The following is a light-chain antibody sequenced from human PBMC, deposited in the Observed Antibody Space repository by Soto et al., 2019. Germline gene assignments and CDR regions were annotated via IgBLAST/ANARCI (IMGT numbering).Light chain of an antibody. CDR1: SSNIGSDY. J-gene: IGLJ2*01. CDR3: AGWDNSLSGVV. V-gene: IGLV1-47*01. Sequence: QSVLTQAPSASGTPGQRVTISCSGSSSNIGSDYLYWYQQFPGAAPKLLIMLNIQRPSGVLARFSGSKSGTSASLVITGLRSEDEADYYCAGWDNSLSGVVFGGGTKLTVL. CDR2: LNI.